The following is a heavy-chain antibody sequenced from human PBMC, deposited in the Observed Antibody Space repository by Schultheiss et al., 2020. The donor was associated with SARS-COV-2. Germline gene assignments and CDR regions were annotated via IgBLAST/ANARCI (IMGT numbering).Heavy chain of an antibody. CDR2: IKSKTDGGTT. CDR1: GFTFSNAW. Sequence: GGSLRLSCAASGFTFSNAWMSWVRQAPGKGLEWVGRIKSKTDGGTTDYAAPVKGRFTISRDDSKNTLYLQMNSLKTEDTAVYYCARDLGGSGYPYYFDYWGQGTLVTVSS. D-gene: IGHD3-22*01. CDR3: ARDLGGSGYPYYFDY. V-gene: IGHV3-15*01. J-gene: IGHJ4*02.